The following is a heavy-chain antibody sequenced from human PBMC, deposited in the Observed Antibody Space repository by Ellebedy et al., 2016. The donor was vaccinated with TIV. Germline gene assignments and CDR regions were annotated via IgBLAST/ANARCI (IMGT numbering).Heavy chain of an antibody. D-gene: IGHD5-18*01. CDR1: GGSISSYY. J-gene: IGHJ4*02. V-gene: IGHV4-39*07. CDR2: IYYSGST. CDR3: ARDLGRIQGSYYFDH. Sequence: MPSETLSLTCTVSGGSISSYYWSWIRQPPGKGLEWIGNIYYSGSTYYNPSLESRVTILVDTSNNQFSLKLSSLTAADTAVYYCARDLGRIQGSYYFDHWGQGTLVTVSS.